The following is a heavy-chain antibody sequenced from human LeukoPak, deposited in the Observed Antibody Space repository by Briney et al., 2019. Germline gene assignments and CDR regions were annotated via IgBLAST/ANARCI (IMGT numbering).Heavy chain of an antibody. D-gene: IGHD3-10*01. Sequence: GESLKISCKGSGYSFTNYWIGWVRQMPGKGLEWMGIIYPGDSDTRYSPSFEGQVTISVDKSISTAYLHWSSLKASDTAVYFCARLDGGLMVRGVKSFDYWGQGTLVTVSS. CDR3: ARLDGGLMVRGVKSFDY. CDR2: IYPGDSDT. J-gene: IGHJ4*02. V-gene: IGHV5-51*01. CDR1: GYSFTNYW.